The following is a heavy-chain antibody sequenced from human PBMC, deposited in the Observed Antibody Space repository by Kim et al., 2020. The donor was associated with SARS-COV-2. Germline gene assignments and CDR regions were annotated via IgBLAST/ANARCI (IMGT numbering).Heavy chain of an antibody. CDR1: GFSFSNYW. J-gene: IGHJ4*02. Sequence: GGSLRLSCAASGFSFSNYWMHWVRQVPGKGLVWVSRIKGDDSGTSYADSVKGRFAIYRDNGKNTLYLQMNNLRAEDTAVYYCARDGRDSGNYPYFDYWGQGVLVTVSS. D-gene: IGHD3-10*01. CDR3: ARDGRDSGNYPYFDY. V-gene: IGHV3-74*01. CDR2: IKGDDSGT.